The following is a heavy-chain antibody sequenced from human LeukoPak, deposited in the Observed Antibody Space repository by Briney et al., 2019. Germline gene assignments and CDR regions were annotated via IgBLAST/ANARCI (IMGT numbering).Heavy chain of an antibody. V-gene: IGHV3-15*01. J-gene: IGHJ4*02. CDR2: IKSKIDGGTT. D-gene: IGHD2/OR15-2a*01. CDR1: GFTFSNAW. CDR3: TTSSYCDKNVCQASFDY. Sequence: GGSLRLSCAASGFTFSNAWMSWVRQAPGKGLEWVGRIKSKIDGGTTDYAAPVKGRVTISRDDSENTMYLQMSGLRAEDTAMYYCTTSSYCDKNVCQASFDYWGQGTLVTVSS.